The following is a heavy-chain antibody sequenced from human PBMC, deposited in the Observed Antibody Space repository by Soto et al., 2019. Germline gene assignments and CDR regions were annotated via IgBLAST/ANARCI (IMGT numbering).Heavy chain of an antibody. CDR2: IYYSGST. V-gene: IGHV4-31*03. CDR1: GCRISSGGYY. J-gene: IGHJ5*02. Sequence: PSETLSLTCTVSGCRISSGGYYWSWIRQHPGKGLEWIGYIYYSGSTYYNTSLKSRVTISVDTSKNQFSLKLSSVTAADTSVYYCARVFSDSSSFFDPWGQGTLVTVYS. CDR3: ARVFSDSSSFFDP. D-gene: IGHD6-13*01.